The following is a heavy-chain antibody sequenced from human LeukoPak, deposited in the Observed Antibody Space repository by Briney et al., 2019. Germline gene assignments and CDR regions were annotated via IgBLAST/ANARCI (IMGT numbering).Heavy chain of an antibody. CDR3: ARDLYVVVPAAILGAVGFLDY. CDR2: ISAYNGNT. D-gene: IGHD2-2*02. Sequence: ASVKVSCKASGYTFTSYGISWVRQAPGQGLEWMGWISAYNGNTNYAQKLQGRVTMTTDTSTSTAYMELRSLRSDDTAVYYCARDLYVVVPAAILGAVGFLDYWGQGTLVTVSS. V-gene: IGHV1-18*01. J-gene: IGHJ4*02. CDR1: GYTFTSYG.